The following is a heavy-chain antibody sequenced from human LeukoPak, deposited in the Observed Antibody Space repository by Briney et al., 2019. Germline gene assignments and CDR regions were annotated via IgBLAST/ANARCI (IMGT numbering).Heavy chain of an antibody. Sequence: ASVKVSCKASGYTFTSYGISWVRQALGQGLEWMGWISAYNGNTNYAQKLQGRVTMTTDTSTSTAYMELRSLRSDDTAVYYCAVSYDSSGYHSYYFDYWGQGTLVTVSS. V-gene: IGHV1-18*01. D-gene: IGHD3-22*01. CDR2: ISAYNGNT. CDR3: AVSYDSSGYHSYYFDY. J-gene: IGHJ4*02. CDR1: GYTFTSYG.